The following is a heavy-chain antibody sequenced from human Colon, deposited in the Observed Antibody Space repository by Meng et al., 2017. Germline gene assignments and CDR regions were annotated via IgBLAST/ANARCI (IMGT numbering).Heavy chain of an antibody. CDR3: AREFGGLRSFEY. D-gene: IGHD3-10*01. V-gene: IGHV1-3*01. CDR1: GYTFTTYA. CDR2: INAGNGDT. Sequence: QVQLVQSGAEGKKPGASVKVSCKASGYTFTTYALPWVRQAPGQTLEWMGWINAGNGDTEYSQNFQGRVTLTRDTSASTAYMELTSLRSEDTAVYYCAREFGGLRSFEYWGRGTLVTVSS. J-gene: IGHJ4*02.